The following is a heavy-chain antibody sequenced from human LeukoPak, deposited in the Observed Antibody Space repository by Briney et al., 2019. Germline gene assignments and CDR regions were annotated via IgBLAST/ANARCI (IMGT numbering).Heavy chain of an antibody. J-gene: IGHJ4*02. V-gene: IGHV1-69*05. CDR1: GGTFSSYA. CDR3: ARELRGYSSGWPLYYFDY. Sequence: EASVKVSCKASGGTFSSYAISWVRQAPGQGLEWMGGIIPIFGTANYAQKLQGRVTITTDESTSTAYMELSSLRSEDTAVYYCARELRGYSSGWPLYYFDYWGQGTLVTVSS. D-gene: IGHD6-19*01. CDR2: IIPIFGTA.